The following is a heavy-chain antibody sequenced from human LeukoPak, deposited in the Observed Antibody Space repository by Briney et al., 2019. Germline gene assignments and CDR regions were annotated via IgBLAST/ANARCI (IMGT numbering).Heavy chain of an antibody. V-gene: IGHV5-51*01. D-gene: IGHD2-15*01. J-gene: IGHJ5*02. CDR1: GYSFTNNW. CDR2: TYPGDSNT. Sequence: HGESLKISCKGSGYSFTNNWISWVRQMPGKGLEWMGITYPGDSNTRYSPSFQGQVTISADKSISSAYLQWSSLKASDTAMYYCVRSPACSSGTCYPNWFDPWGQGTLVTVSS. CDR3: VRSPACSSGTCYPNWFDP.